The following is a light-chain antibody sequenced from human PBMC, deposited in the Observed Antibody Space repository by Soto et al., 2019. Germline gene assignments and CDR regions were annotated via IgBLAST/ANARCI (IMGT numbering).Light chain of an antibody. CDR1: QGISNW. CDR3: QQANSLPVT. CDR2: AAS. J-gene: IGKJ3*01. V-gene: IGKV1-12*01. Sequence: DIQMTQSPSSVSASVGDRVTITCRASQGISNWLAWYQQKPGKAPSLLIHAASSLQSGVPSRFSGSGYGPDFTLTISSLQPEDFATYFCQQANSLPVTFGPGTKVDIK.